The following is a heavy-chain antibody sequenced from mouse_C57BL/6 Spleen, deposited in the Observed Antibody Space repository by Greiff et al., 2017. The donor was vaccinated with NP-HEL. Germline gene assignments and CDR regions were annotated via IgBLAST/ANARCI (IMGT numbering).Heavy chain of an antibody. D-gene: IGHD2-3*01. J-gene: IGHJ4*01. CDR1: GFTFSDYG. CDR2: ISSGSSPI. Sequence: EVQGVESGGGLVKPGGSLKLSCAASGFTFSDYGMHWVRQAPEKGLEWVAYISSGSSPIYYADTVKGRFTISRDNAKNTLFLQMTSLRSEDTAMYYCARGSDGYYVYAMDYWGQGTSVTVSS. V-gene: IGHV5-17*01. CDR3: ARGSDGYYVYAMDY.